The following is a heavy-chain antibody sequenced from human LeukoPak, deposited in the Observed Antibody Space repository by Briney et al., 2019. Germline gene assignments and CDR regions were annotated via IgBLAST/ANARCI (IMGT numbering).Heavy chain of an antibody. V-gene: IGHV4-34*01. CDR3: ARGHTDIVVVPAAPARYYYYGMDV. CDR1: GGSFSGYY. D-gene: IGHD2-2*01. Sequence: SETLSLTCSVYGGSFSGYYWSCIRQPPGKGLEWIGEINHSGSTNYNPSLKSRVTISVDTSKNQFSLKLSSVTAADTAVYYCARGHTDIVVVPAAPARYYYYGMDVWGQGTKVTVSS. J-gene: IGHJ6*02. CDR2: INHSGST.